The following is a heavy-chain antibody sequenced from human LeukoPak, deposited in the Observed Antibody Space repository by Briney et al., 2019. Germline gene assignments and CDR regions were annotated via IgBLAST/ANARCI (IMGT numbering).Heavy chain of an antibody. J-gene: IGHJ4*02. V-gene: IGHV3-33*01. CDR3: ARVGYSGGLWRGYFDY. Sequence: PGRSLRLSCAASGFTFSSYGMHWVRQAPGKGLEWVAVIWYDGSNKYYADSVKGRFTISRDNPKNTLYLQMNSLRAEDTAVYYCARVGYSGGLWRGYFDYWGQGTLVTVSS. CDR1: GFTFSSYG. CDR2: IWYDGSNK. D-gene: IGHD5-12*01.